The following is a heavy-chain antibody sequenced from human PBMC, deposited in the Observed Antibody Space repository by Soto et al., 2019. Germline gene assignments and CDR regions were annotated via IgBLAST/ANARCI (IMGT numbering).Heavy chain of an antibody. D-gene: IGHD2-21*01. V-gene: IGHV5-51*01. Sequence: GESLKISCKGSGYIFTTYWIAWVRQMPGQGLEIMGIIYPGDSDTRYSPSFQGQVTISVDKSSSTAYLQRSGLKASDTAMYYCARFGGPYSTTSESDSLDIWGQGTMVTVSS. J-gene: IGHJ3*02. CDR2: IYPGDSDT. CDR3: ARFGGPYSTTSESDSLDI. CDR1: GYIFTTYW.